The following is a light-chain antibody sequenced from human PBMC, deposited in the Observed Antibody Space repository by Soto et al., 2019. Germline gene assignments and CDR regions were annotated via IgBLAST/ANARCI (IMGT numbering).Light chain of an antibody. J-gene: IGLJ7*01. CDR3: SSYTSSRTAV. Sequence: QSVLTQPASVSGSPGQSITISCTGTSSDVGGYNYVSWYQQHPGKAPKLIIYNFNNRPSGVSNRFSGSKSGNTASLTISGLQAEDEADYYCSSYTSSRTAVFGGGTQLTVL. CDR1: SSDVGGYNY. CDR2: NFN. V-gene: IGLV2-14*01.